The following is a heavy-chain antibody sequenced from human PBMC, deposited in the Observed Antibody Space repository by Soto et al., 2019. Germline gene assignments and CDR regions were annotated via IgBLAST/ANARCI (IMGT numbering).Heavy chain of an antibody. CDR1: GYTFTGYY. Sequence: ASVKVSCKASGYTFTGYYMHWVRQAPGQGLEWMGWINPNSGGTNYAQKFQGWVTMTRDTSISTAYMELSRLRSDDTAVYYCARDLAVGWFDPWGQRTPVTVSS. CDR3: ARDLAVGWFDP. D-gene: IGHD2-2*01. J-gene: IGHJ5*02. V-gene: IGHV1-2*04. CDR2: INPNSGGT.